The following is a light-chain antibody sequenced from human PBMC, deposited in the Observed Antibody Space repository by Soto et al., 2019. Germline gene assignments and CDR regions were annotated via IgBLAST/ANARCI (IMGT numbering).Light chain of an antibody. J-gene: IGLJ1*01. Sequence: SVLSQPPSASGSPGQSVTISCTGTSNDVGGYNYVSWYQQHPGKAPKVMIYEVSKRPSGVPDRFSGSKSGNTASLTVSGLQADDEADSYCSSYAGSNTLYVFGTGTKVTVL. CDR1: SNDVGGYNY. CDR2: EVS. CDR3: SSYAGSNTLYV. V-gene: IGLV2-8*01.